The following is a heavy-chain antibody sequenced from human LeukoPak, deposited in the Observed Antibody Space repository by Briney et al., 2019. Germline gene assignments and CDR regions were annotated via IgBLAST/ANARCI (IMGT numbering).Heavy chain of an antibody. J-gene: IGHJ4*02. Sequence: GGSLRLSCAASGFTFSSYSMNWVRQAPGKGLEWVSSISSSSSYIYCADSVKGRFTISRDNAKNSLYLQMNSLRAEDTAVYYCARSETYYYDSSGPSDYWGQGTLVTVSS. CDR1: GFTFSSYS. D-gene: IGHD3-22*01. V-gene: IGHV3-21*01. CDR3: ARSETYYYDSSGPSDY. CDR2: ISSSSSYI.